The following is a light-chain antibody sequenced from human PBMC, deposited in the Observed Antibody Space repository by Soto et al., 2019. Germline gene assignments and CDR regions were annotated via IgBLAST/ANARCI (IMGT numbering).Light chain of an antibody. J-gene: IGLJ3*02. V-gene: IGLV2-8*01. CDR1: SSDVGGYNY. CDR3: SSYAASNNFYFV. CDR2: EVT. Sequence: QSVLTQPPSASGSPGQPVTISCTGTSSDVGGYNYVSWYQQYPGRAPKLMIHEVTKRPSGVPDRFSGSKSGNTASLTVSGLQAEDEADYYCSSYAASNNFYFVFGGGTKVTVL.